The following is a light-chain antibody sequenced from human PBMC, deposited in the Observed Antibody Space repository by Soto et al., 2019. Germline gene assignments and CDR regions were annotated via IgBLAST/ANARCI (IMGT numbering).Light chain of an antibody. CDR2: NDG. Sequence: SYELTQSPSVSVAPGQTARIACGGNVIGSKSVHWYQRKPGQAPVLVVYNDGDRPSGIPERFSGSNSGNTATLTISSVAAGDEADYYCQVWDVDSDHVLFGGGTKLTVL. CDR1: VIGSKS. CDR3: QVWDVDSDHVL. J-gene: IGLJ3*02. V-gene: IGLV3-21*02.